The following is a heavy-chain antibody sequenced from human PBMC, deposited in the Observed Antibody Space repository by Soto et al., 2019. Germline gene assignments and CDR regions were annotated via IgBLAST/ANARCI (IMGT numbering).Heavy chain of an antibody. CDR1: GYSFTSYW. CDR2: IYPGDSDT. D-gene: IGHD3-10*01. CDR3: ARSMKGPGSYYYYYGMDV. V-gene: IGHV5-51*01. Sequence: PGESLKISFKGSGYSFTSYWIGWVRQMPGKGLEWMGIIYPGDSDTRYSPSFQGQVTISADKSISTAYLQWSSLKASDTAMYYYARSMKGPGSYYYYYGMDVWGQGTTVTVSS. J-gene: IGHJ6*02.